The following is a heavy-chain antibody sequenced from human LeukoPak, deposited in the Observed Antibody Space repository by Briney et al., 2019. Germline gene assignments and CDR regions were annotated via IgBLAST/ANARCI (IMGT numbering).Heavy chain of an antibody. CDR3: AREEGCSGGSCYRVRYDY. D-gene: IGHD2-15*01. J-gene: IGHJ4*02. V-gene: IGHV3-21*01. Sequence: GGSLRLSCAASGFTFSTYAMNWVRQAPGKRLEWVSSITSSGSYIFYADSVRGRFTISRDNAKNSLYLQMHSLRAEDTAVYYCAREEGCSGGSCYRVRYDYWGQGTLVTVSS. CDR1: GFTFSTYA. CDR2: ITSSGSYI.